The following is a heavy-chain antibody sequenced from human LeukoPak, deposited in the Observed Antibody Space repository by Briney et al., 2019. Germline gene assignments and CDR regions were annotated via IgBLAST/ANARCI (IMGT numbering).Heavy chain of an antibody. V-gene: IGHV4-59*08. CDR3: ARHAYYYDSSGYYPYYFDY. CDR1: GGSISSYY. J-gene: IGHJ4*02. CDR2: IYYSGST. D-gene: IGHD3-22*01. Sequence: SETLSLTCTVSGGSISSYYWSWIRQPPGKGLEWIGYIYYSGSTNYNPSLKNRVTISVDTSKNQFSLKLSSVTAADTAVYYCARHAYYYDSSGYYPYYFDYWGQGTLVTVSS.